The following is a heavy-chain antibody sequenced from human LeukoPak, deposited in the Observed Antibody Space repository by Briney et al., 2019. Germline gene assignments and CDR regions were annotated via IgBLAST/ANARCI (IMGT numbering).Heavy chain of an antibody. CDR1: GFTFSDYW. Sequence: GGSLRLSCAASGFTFSDYWIHWVRQAPGKGLVWVSRINTDGNTINYADSVKGRFTISRDNAKNTLYLQMNSLRAEDTAVYYCARGDANGMDVWGQGTTVTVSS. J-gene: IGHJ6*02. CDR3: ARGDANGMDV. CDR2: INTDGNTI. V-gene: IGHV3-74*01.